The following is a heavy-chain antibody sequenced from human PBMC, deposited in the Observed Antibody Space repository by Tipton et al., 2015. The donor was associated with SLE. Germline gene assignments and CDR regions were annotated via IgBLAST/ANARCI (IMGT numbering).Heavy chain of an antibody. CDR3: ARLGKATGYSSSWNAFDI. CDR2: IYYSGST. Sequence: TLSLTCTVSGGSISGHYWSWIRQPPGKGLEWIGYIYYSGSTNYNPSLKSRVTISVDTSKNQFSLKLSSVTAADTAVYYCARLGKATGYSSSWNAFDIWGQGTMVTVSS. J-gene: IGHJ3*02. CDR1: GGSISGHY. V-gene: IGHV4-59*08. D-gene: IGHD6-13*01.